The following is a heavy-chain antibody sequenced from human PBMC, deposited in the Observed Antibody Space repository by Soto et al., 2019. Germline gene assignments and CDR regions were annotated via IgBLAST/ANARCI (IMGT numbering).Heavy chain of an antibody. D-gene: IGHD4-17*01. Sequence: PSETLSLTCTVSGGSISSSYNYWGWIRQPPGRGLEWIGSVYYSGSTFYNPSLESRVTISVDTSKNQFSLKLSSVTAADTAVYYCASSQDYGGINEGYYFDYWGQGTLVTVSS. CDR1: GGSISSSYNY. J-gene: IGHJ4*02. V-gene: IGHV4-39*07. CDR3: ASSQDYGGINEGYYFDY. CDR2: VYYSGST.